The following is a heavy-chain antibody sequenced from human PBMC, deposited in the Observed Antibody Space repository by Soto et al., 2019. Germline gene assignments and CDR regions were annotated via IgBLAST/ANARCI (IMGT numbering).Heavy chain of an antibody. D-gene: IGHD6-19*01. CDR1: GFTVSSNY. V-gene: IGHV3-66*04. Sequence: EVQLVESGGGLVQPGGSLRLSCAASGFTVSSNYMSWVRQAPGKGLEWVSVIYSGGSTYYADSVKGRFTISRDNSKNTLYLQMNSLRAEDTAVYYCAGHIAVAGYWYFDLWGRGTLVTVSS. J-gene: IGHJ2*01. CDR3: AGHIAVAGYWYFDL. CDR2: IYSGGST.